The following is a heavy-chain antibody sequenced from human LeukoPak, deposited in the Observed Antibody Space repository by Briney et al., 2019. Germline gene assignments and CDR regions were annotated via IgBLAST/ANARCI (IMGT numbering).Heavy chain of an antibody. Sequence: GRSLRLSCAASGFTFSSYGMHWVRQAPGKGLAWVAVISYDGSNKYYADSVKGRFTISRDNSKNTLYLQMNSLRAEDTAVYYCAKDPGYPEWGQGTLVSVSS. CDR1: GFTFSSYG. CDR3: AKDPGYPE. J-gene: IGHJ4*02. V-gene: IGHV3-30*18. D-gene: IGHD6-13*01. CDR2: ISYDGSNK.